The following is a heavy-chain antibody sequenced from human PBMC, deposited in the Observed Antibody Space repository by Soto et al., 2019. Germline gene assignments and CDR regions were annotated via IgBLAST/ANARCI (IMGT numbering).Heavy chain of an antibody. D-gene: IGHD3-22*01. CDR1: GFTFSSYG. V-gene: IGHV3-33*01. J-gene: IGHJ4*02. Sequence: PGGSLRLSCAASGFTFSSYGMHWVLQAPGQGLEWVAVIWYDGSNKYYADSVKGRFTISRDNSKKTLYLQMNSLRAEEKAVYYCARVSPGGDSRPDYFDYWGQGTLVTVSS. CDR2: IWYDGSNK. CDR3: ARVSPGGDSRPDYFDY.